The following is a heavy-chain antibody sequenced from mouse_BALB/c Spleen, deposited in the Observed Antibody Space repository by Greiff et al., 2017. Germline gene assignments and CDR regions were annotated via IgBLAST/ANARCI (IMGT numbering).Heavy chain of an antibody. Sequence: EVQLQQPGPELVKPGASVKIPCKASGYTFTDYNMDWVKQSHGKSLEWIGDINPNNGGTIYNQKFKGKATLTVDKSSSTAYMELRSLTSEDTAVYYCARSYYGSSYFDYWGQGTTLTVSS. D-gene: IGHD1-1*01. CDR1: GYTFTDYN. V-gene: IGHV1-18*01. J-gene: IGHJ2*01. CDR3: ARSYYGSSYFDY. CDR2: INPNNGGT.